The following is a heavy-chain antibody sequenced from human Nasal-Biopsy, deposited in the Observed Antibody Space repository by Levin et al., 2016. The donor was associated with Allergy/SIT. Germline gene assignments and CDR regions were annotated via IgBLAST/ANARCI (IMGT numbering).Heavy chain of an antibody. J-gene: IGHJ4*02. Sequence: GESLKISCAASGFTFNNYAMSWVRQAPGKGLEWVSGISASSGSIHYADSVRGRFTMSRDNSKDTLYLQMNSLRAEDTAVYYCVKDLTGPWQVHGFFDYWGQGILVTVSS. CDR3: VKDLTGPWQVHGFFDY. CDR2: ISASSGSI. V-gene: IGHV3-23*01. D-gene: IGHD6-19*01. CDR1: GFTFNNYA.